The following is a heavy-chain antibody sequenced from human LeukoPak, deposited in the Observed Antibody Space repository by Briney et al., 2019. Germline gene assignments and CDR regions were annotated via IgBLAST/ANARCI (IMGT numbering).Heavy chain of an antibody. CDR2: INQDGTDK. J-gene: IGHJ4*02. V-gene: IGHV3-7*03. CDR1: GFTFTTYW. CDR3: VTYSTGLYKGLEF. Sequence: QPGGSLRLSCAASGFTFTTYWMSWIRQAPGKGLEWVANINQDGTDKYYVDSVKGRSTFSRDNAQNSLYLQMSSLRVEDTAVYYCVTYSTGLYKGLEFWGQGTQVTVSS. D-gene: IGHD2-8*02.